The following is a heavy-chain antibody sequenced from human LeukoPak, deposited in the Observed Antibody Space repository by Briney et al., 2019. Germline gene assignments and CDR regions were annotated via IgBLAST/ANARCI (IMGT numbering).Heavy chain of an antibody. J-gene: IGHJ4*02. CDR3: ARRYCSSTSCYYYFDY. D-gene: IGHD2-2*01. CDR2: INPNSGGT. V-gene: IGHV1-2*02. Sequence: ASVTVSFKASGYTFTDYYMHWVRQAPGQGLEWMGWINPNSGGTNYAQKFQGRVTMTRDTSISTAYMELSRLRSDDTAVYYCARRYCSSTSCYYYFDYWGQGTLVTVSS. CDR1: GYTFTDYY.